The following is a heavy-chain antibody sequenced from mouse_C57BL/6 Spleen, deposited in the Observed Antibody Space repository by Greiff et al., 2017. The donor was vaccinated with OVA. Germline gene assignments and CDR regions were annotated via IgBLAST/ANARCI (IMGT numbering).Heavy chain of an antibody. D-gene: IGHD4-1*01. V-gene: IGHV1-15*01. Sequence: VKLMESGAELVRPGASVTLSCKASGYTFTDYEMHWVKQTPVHGLEWIGAIDPETGGTAYNQKFKGKAILTADKSSSTAYMELRSLTSEDSAVYYCTRGGTGPFAYWGQGTLVTVSA. CDR1: GYTFTDYE. J-gene: IGHJ3*01. CDR3: TRGGTGPFAY. CDR2: IDPETGGT.